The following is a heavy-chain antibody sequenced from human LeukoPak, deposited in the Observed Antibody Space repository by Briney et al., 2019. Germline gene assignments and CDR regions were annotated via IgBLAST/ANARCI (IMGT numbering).Heavy chain of an antibody. V-gene: IGHV4-59*08. Sequence: SETLSLTCTVSGGSISSYYWSWIRQPPGKGLEWIGYIYYSGSTNYNPSLKSRVTISVDTSKNQFSLKLSSVTAADTAVYYCARHRGDGYNFDYWGQGILVTVSS. CDR3: ARHRGDGYNFDY. CDR2: IYYSGST. J-gene: IGHJ4*02. CDR1: GGSISSYY. D-gene: IGHD3-10*01.